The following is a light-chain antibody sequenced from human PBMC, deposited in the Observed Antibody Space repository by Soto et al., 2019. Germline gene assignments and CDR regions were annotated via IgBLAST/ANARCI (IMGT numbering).Light chain of an antibody. CDR3: QLCGSSPIT. V-gene: IGKV3-20*01. Sequence: ELVMTPSAATLSVYGGEGATLACRTIQSVSSKLAWYQQKPGQAPRLLIYAASIRATDFPDRFSGSGSGTDFTLTFGIREPEDFPVYSCQLCGSSPITFARGTRLEI. CDR2: AAS. CDR1: QSVSSK. J-gene: IGKJ5*01.